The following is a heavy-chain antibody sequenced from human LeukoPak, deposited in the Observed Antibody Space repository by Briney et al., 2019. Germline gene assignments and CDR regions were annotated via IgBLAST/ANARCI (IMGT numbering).Heavy chain of an antibody. V-gene: IGHV1-18*01. Sequence: ASVKVSCKASGYTFTSYGISWVRQAPGQGLEWMGWISAYNGNTNYAQKLQGRVTMTTDTSTSTAYMELRSLRSDDTAVYYCARDPRGELLPGGEDYFDYWGQGTLVTVSS. CDR3: ARDPRGELLPGGEDYFDY. D-gene: IGHD1-26*01. CDR1: GYTFTSYG. CDR2: ISAYNGNT. J-gene: IGHJ4*02.